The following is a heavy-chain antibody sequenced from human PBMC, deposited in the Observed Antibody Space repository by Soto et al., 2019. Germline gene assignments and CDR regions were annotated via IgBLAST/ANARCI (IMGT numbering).Heavy chain of an antibody. CDR3: ARQGSNGAYYYYGRDV. D-gene: IGHD3-16*01. CDR1: GYRFSSYW. V-gene: IGHV5-51*01. J-gene: IGHJ6*02. CDR2: IYPGDSDT. Sequence: PGESLKISCKGSGYRFSSYWIAWVRQMPGKGLEWMGIIYPGDSDTRYSPSFEGQVTISADKSNSTAYLQWSSLKASDTAMYYCARQGSNGAYYYYGRDVWGQGTTVTVSS.